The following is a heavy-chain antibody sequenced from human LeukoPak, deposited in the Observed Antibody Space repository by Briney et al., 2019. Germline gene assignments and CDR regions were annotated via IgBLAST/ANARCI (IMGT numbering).Heavy chain of an antibody. CDR3: AREGGPYRPLDY. CDR2: IIHSGST. V-gene: IGHV4-34*12. Sequence: SETLSLTCAVYGGSFSGYYWSWIRQPPGKGLEWIGEIIHSGSTNYNPSLKSRVTISVDTSKNQFSLKLSSVTAADTAVYYCAREGGPYRPLDYSGQGTLVTVSS. CDR1: GGSFSGYY. J-gene: IGHJ4*02.